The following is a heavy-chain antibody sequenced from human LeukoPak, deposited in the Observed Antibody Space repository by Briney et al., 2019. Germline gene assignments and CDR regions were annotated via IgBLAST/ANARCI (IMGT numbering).Heavy chain of an antibody. CDR1: GFSFSDYY. CDR2: ISSSGSTR. J-gene: IGHJ3*02. Sequence: NPGGSLRLSCAASGFSFSDYYMSWIRQAPGQGLEWVSYISSSGSTRYYADSVKGRFTISRDNAKNSLYLQMNSLRAEDTAVYYCARDQIAVAANAFDIWGQGTMVTVSS. CDR3: ARDQIAVAANAFDI. D-gene: IGHD6-19*01. V-gene: IGHV3-11*04.